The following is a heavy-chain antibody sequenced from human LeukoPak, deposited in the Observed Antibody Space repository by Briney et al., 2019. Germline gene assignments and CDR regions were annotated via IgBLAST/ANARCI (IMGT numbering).Heavy chain of an antibody. Sequence: SETLSLTCTVSSGSISTSNYYWGWVRQPPGKAPEWIGNIFYSGSTYYSPSLKSRVTISLDTSKNQFSLKLSSVTAADTAVYYCARDWGDSQWLVPGGWFDPWGQGTLVTVSS. CDR2: IFYSGST. V-gene: IGHV4-39*07. J-gene: IGHJ5*02. CDR1: SGSISTSNYY. D-gene: IGHD6-19*01. CDR3: ARDWGDSQWLVPGGWFDP.